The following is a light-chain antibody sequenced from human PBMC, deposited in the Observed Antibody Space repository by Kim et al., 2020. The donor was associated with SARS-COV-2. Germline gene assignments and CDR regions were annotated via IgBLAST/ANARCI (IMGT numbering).Light chain of an antibody. CDR3: QQYGSSPWT. CDR2: DTS. Sequence: EIVLTQSPGTLSLSPGERATLSCRASQSVSSSYLAWYQQNPGQSPRLLIYDTSSRATGIPDRFSGSGSGTDFTITISRLEPEDFAVYYCQQYGSSPWTFGQGTKVDIK. J-gene: IGKJ1*01. V-gene: IGKV3-20*01. CDR1: QSVSSSY.